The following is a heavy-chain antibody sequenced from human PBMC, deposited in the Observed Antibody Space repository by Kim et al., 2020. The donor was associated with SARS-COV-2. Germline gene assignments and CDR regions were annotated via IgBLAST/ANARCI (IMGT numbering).Heavy chain of an antibody. CDR1: GFSFSTYG. V-gene: IGHV3-30*18. J-gene: IGHJ4*02. Sequence: GGSLRLSCAASGFSFSTYGMHWVRQAPGKGLVWVAVISDDGSRTYYADSVKGRFTISRDNSKNILYLQKSSLRPEDTAVYSCAKGGHECGGSDCSIDWGQGTLVTVSS. D-gene: IGHD2-21*01. CDR3: AKGGHECGGSDCSID. CDR2: ISDDGSRT.